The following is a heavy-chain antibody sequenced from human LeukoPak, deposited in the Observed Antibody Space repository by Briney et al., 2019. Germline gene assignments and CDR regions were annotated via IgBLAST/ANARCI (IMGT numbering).Heavy chain of an antibody. V-gene: IGHV3-21*04. CDR1: GFTFSSYS. J-gene: IGHJ4*02. CDR2: ISSSSSYI. Sequence: GGSLRLSCAASGFTFSSYSMNWVRQAPGKGLEWVSSISSSSSYIYYADSVKGRFTISRDNAKNSLYLQMNSLRAEDTAVYYCANGIGVAGKGFDYWGQGTLVTVSP. CDR3: ANGIGVAGKGFDY. D-gene: IGHD6-19*01.